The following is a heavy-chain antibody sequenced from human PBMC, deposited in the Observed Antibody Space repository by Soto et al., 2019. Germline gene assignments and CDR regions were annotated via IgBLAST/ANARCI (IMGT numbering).Heavy chain of an antibody. D-gene: IGHD5-18*01. CDR3: ARLLGVDTAMAYGMDV. CDR2: ISAYNGNT. V-gene: IGHV1-18*01. CDR1: GYTFTSYG. J-gene: IGHJ6*02. Sequence: GASVKVSCKASGYTFTSYGISWVRQAPGQGLEWMGWISAYNGNTNYAQKLQGRVTMTTDTSTSTAYMELRSLRSDDTAVYYCARLLGVDTAMAYGMDVWGQGTTVTVSS.